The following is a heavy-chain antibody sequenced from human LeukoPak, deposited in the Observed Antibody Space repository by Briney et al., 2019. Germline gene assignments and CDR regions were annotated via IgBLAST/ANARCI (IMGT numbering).Heavy chain of an antibody. CDR2: ISSSGSTI. CDR1: GFTFSDYY. Sequence: GGSLRLSCAASGFTFSDYYMSWIRQAPGRGLEWVSYISSSGSTIYYADSVKGRFIISRDNAKNSLYLQMNSLRVEDTAVYYCARVSGRIARDFDYWGQGTLVTVSS. CDR3: ARVSGRIARDFDY. J-gene: IGHJ4*02. D-gene: IGHD6-13*01. V-gene: IGHV3-11*04.